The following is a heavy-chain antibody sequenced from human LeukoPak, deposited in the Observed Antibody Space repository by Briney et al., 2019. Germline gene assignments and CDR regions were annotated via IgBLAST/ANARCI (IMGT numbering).Heavy chain of an antibody. Sequence: GGSLRLSCTASGFTFRSYEMNWVRQAPGKGLVWVSRIKSDGSTNYADSVKGRFTISRDNAKNTVSLQMNNLRPEDTGVYYCARAPSEIGGYYPEYFRHWGQGTLVTVSS. V-gene: IGHV3-74*01. D-gene: IGHD3-22*01. CDR1: GFTFRSYE. J-gene: IGHJ1*01. CDR2: IKSDGST. CDR3: ARAPSEIGGYYPEYFRH.